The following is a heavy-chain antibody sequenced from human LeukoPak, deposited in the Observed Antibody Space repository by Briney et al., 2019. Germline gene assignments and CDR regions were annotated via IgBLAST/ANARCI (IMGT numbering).Heavy chain of an antibody. V-gene: IGHV3-64D*08. Sequence: GRSLRLSCAASGFTFSSYGMHWVRQAPGKGLEYVSLISSNGGTTYFADSVKGRFTLSRDNSKNTLYLQMSSLRAEDTAVYYCVKRGYNWNGYYFDYWGQGTLVTVSS. CDR1: GFTFSSYG. J-gene: IGHJ4*02. D-gene: IGHD1-1*01. CDR3: VKRGYNWNGYYFDY. CDR2: ISSNGGTT.